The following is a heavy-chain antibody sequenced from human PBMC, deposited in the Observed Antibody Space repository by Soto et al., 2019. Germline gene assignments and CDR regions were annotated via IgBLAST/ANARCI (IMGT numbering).Heavy chain of an antibody. J-gene: IGHJ6*02. CDR1: GGTFSSYA. Sequence: RASVKVSCKASGGTFSSYAISWVRQAPGQGLEWMGGIIPIFGTANYAQKFQGRVTITADESTSTAYMELSSLRSEDTAVYYCARRKGSGTTPVGYYGMDVWGQGTTVTVSS. CDR3: ARRKGSGTTPVGYYGMDV. CDR2: IIPIFGTA. V-gene: IGHV1-69*13. D-gene: IGHD3-10*01.